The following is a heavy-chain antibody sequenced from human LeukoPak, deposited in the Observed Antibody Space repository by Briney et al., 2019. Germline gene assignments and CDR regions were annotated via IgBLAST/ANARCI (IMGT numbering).Heavy chain of an antibody. J-gene: IGHJ6*03. V-gene: IGHV3-20*04. D-gene: IGHD6-13*01. CDR3: ARCSSWYGYYYYMDV. Sequence: PGGSLRLSCAASGFTFDDYGMSWVRQAPGKGLEWVSGINWNGGSTGYADSVKGRFTISRDNAKNSLYLQMNSLRAEDTALYYCARCSSWYGYYYYMDVWGKGTTVTVSS. CDR1: GFTFDDYG. CDR2: INWNGGST.